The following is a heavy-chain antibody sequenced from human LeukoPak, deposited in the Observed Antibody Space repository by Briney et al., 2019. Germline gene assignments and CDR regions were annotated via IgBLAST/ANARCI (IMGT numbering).Heavy chain of an antibody. CDR2: IRYGGSNK. V-gene: IGHV3-30*02. J-gene: IGHJ4*02. CDR3: AKDNDDSGSYQFDY. D-gene: IGHD1-26*01. CDR1: GFTFSSYG. Sequence: HSGGSLRLSCAASGFTFSSYGMHWVRQAPGKGLEWVAFIRYGGSNKYYADSVKGRFTISRDNSKNTLYLQMNSLRAEDTAVYYCAKDNDDSGSYQFDYWGQGTLVTVSS.